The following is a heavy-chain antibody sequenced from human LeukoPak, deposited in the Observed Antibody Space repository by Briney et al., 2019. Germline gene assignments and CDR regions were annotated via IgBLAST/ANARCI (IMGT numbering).Heavy chain of an antibody. CDR3: ARRAYYYGSGSYSDY. CDR1: GYTFTSYG. J-gene: IGHJ4*02. D-gene: IGHD3-10*01. CDR2: ISAYNGNT. V-gene: IGHV1-18*01. Sequence: ASVKVSCKASGYTFTSYGISWVRQAPGQGLEWMGWISAYNGNTNYAQKLQGRVTTTTDTSTSTAYMELRSLRSDDTAVYYCARRAYYYGSGSYSDYWGQGTLVTVSS.